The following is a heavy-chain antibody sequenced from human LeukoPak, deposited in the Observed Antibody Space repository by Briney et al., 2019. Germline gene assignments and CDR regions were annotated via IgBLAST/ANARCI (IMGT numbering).Heavy chain of an antibody. CDR2: IWYGGSNK. D-gene: IGHD6-6*01. V-gene: IGHV3-33*08. J-gene: IGHJ6*03. CDR3: AGIAARREDYYYYMDV. CDR1: GFTFSSYG. Sequence: GGSLRLSCAASGFTFSSYGMHWVRQAPGKGLEWVAVIWYGGSNKYYADSVKGRFTISRDNSKNTLYLQMNSLRAEDTAVYYCAGIAARREDYYYYMDVWGKGTTATVSS.